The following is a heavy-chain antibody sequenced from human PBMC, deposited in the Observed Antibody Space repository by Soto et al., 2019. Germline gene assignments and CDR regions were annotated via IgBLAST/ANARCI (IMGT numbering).Heavy chain of an antibody. CDR2: IYYSGST. CDR1: GGSISSYY. Sequence: SETLSLTCSVSGGSISSYYWSWIRQPPGKGLEWIAYIYYSGSTSYNPSLKSRVSISLDTSKNQFSLKLSSVTAADTAVYYCARTYDGSGPNSGGYGFDSWGQGTMVTFSS. V-gene: IGHV4-59*01. CDR3: ARTYDGSGPNSGGYGFDS. D-gene: IGHD3-22*01. J-gene: IGHJ3*02.